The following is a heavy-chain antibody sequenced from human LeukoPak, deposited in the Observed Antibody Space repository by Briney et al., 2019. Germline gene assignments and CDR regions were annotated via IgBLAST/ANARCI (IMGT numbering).Heavy chain of an antibody. CDR3: AREEAVADYYYYGMDV. J-gene: IGHJ6*02. V-gene: IGHV3-48*03. CDR2: ISSNGSTI. CDR1: GFTFSSYE. Sequence: PGGSLRLSCAAAGFTFSSYEMNWVRKARRKGLEWVSYISSNGSTIYYADSVKCRFTISRDNAKTSLYLQMNSLRAEDTAVYYCAREEAVADYYYYGMDVWGQGTTVTVSS. D-gene: IGHD6-19*01.